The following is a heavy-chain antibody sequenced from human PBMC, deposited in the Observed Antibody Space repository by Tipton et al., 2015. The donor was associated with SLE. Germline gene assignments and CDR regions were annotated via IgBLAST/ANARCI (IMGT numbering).Heavy chain of an antibody. Sequence: TLSLTCAVYGGSFSGYYWSWIRQPPGKGLEWIGEINHSGSTNYNPSLKSRVTISVDTSKNQFSLKLSSVTAADTAVYYCARQWQQLVRGWFDPWGQGTPVTVSS. CDR1: GGSFSGYY. CDR2: INHSGST. V-gene: IGHV4-34*01. D-gene: IGHD6-13*01. J-gene: IGHJ5*02. CDR3: ARQWQQLVRGWFDP.